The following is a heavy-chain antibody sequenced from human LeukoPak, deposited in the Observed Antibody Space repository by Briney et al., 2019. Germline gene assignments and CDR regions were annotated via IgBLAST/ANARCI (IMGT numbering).Heavy chain of an antibody. J-gene: IGHJ3*01. V-gene: IGHV3-23*01. Sequence: GGTLRLSCAASGFTFSSYGMSWVRQAPGKGLEWVSAISGSGGSTYYADSVKGRFTISRDNSKNTLYLQMNSLRAEDTAVYYCARAVSSCGARCSWKTDAFDFWGQGTVLTVSS. CDR1: GFTFSSYG. CDR2: ISGSGGST. CDR3: ARAVSSCGARCSWKTDAFDF. D-gene: IGHD2-21*01.